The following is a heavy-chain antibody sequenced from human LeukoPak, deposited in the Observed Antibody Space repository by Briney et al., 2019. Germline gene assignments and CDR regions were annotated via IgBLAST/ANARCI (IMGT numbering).Heavy chain of an antibody. CDR3: ARSAIFGIGVDY. D-gene: IGHD3-3*01. CDR1: GGSFGGYY. CDR2: INHSGST. V-gene: IGHV4-34*01. Sequence: SETLSLTCAVYGGSFGGYYWSWIRQPPGKGLEWIGEINHSGSTNCNPSLKSRVTISVDTSKNQFSLKLSSVTAADTAVYYCARSAIFGIGVDYWGQGTLVTVSS. J-gene: IGHJ4*02.